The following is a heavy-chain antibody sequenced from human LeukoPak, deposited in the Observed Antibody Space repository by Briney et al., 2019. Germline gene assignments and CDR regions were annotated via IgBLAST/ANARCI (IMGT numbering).Heavy chain of an antibody. CDR3: ARSASRYFDLFDY. D-gene: IGHD3-9*01. V-gene: IGHV5-51*01. J-gene: IGHJ4*02. CDR2: IYTGECDT. Sequence: GASLQISRKGSGSRFTSYWIGWVRQMPGKGLERRGIIYTGECDTIYIPSFQGQVTISADKSINTAYLQWSSLKASDTAIYYCARSASRYFDLFDYWGQGTLVTVSS. CDR1: GSRFTSYW.